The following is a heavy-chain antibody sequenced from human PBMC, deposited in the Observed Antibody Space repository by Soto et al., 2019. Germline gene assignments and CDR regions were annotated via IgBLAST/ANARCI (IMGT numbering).Heavy chain of an antibody. CDR1: GGSFSGYY. CDR3: ARESGGFLEWLLHMDV. Sequence: SETLPLTCPVYGGSFSGYYWSWIRQPPGKGLEWIGEINHSGSTNYNPSLKSRVTISVDTSKNQFSLKLSSVTAADTAVYYCARESGGFLEWLLHMDVWGKGTTVTVSS. D-gene: IGHD3-3*01. V-gene: IGHV4-34*01. J-gene: IGHJ6*03. CDR2: INHSGST.